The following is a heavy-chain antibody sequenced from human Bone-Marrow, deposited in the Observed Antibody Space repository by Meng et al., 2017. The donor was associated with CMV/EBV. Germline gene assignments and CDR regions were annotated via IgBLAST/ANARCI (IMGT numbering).Heavy chain of an antibody. D-gene: IGHD1-26*01. CDR3: ARDLLGAGATLYYYYYGMDV. Sequence: GESLKISCAAAGFSFRSYWMSWVRQAPGKGLEWVSSISSSSSYIYYADSVKGRFTISRDNAKNSLYLQMNSLRAEDTAVYYCARDLLGAGATLYYYYYGMDVWGQGTTVTVSS. CDR1: GFSFRSYW. V-gene: IGHV3-21*01. J-gene: IGHJ6*02. CDR2: ISSSSSYI.